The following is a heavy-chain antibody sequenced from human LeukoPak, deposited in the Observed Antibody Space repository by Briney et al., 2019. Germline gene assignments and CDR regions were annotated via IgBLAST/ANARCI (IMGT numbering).Heavy chain of an antibody. CDR1: GFTFSSYW. CDR3: ARDLGSGYDRSDY. CDR2: IKQDGSEK. Sequence: GGSLRLSCAASGFTFSSYWMSWVRQAPGKGLEWVANIKQDGSEKYYVDSVKGRFTISRDNAKNSLYLQMNSLRAEDTAVYYCARDLGSGYDRSDYWGQGTLVTVSS. D-gene: IGHD5-12*01. V-gene: IGHV3-7*01. J-gene: IGHJ4*02.